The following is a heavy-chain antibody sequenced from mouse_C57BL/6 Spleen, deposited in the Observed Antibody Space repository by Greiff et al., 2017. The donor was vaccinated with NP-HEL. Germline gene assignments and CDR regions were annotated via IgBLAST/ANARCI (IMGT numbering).Heavy chain of an antibody. CDR3: ARRLYYYAKDY. D-gene: IGHD1-2*01. J-gene: IGHJ4*01. CDR1: GYAFSSSW. V-gene: IGHV1-82*01. CDR2: IYPGDGDT. Sequence: VQLQQSGPELVKPGASVKISCKASGYAFSSSWMNWVKQRPGKGLEWIGRIYPGDGDTNYNGKFKGKATLTADKSSSTAYMQLSSLTSEDSAVYFCARRLYYYAKDYWGQGTSVTVSS.